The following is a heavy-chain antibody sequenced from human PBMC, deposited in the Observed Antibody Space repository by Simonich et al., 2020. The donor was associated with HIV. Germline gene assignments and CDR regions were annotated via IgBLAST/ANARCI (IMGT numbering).Heavy chain of an antibody. V-gene: IGHV4-38-2*01. Sequence: QVQLQESGPVLVKPSETLSLTCGVSGYSIRNGYYWGWVRQPPGKGLEWIGSIYHIGRTYYNPSLKSRVTISVDTSKNQFSLNLTSVTAADTAVYYCARADWESDLHWYFDLWGRGTLVTVSS. D-gene: IGHD3-9*01. CDR3: ARADWESDLHWYFDL. CDR1: GYSIRNGYY. J-gene: IGHJ2*01. CDR2: IYHIGRT.